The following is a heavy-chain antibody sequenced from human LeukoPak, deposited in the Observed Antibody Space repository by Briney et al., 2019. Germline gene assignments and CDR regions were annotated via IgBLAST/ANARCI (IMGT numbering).Heavy chain of an antibody. CDR3: ARVDIVATTSDY. D-gene: IGHD5-12*01. Sequence: PSETLSLTCTVSGGSISSSSYYWSWIRQPPGKGLEWIGYIYYSGSTYYNPSLKSRVTISVDTSKNQFSLKLSSVTAADTAVYYCARVDIVATTSDYWGQGTLVTVSS. CDR1: GGSISSSSYY. V-gene: IGHV4-30-4*01. CDR2: IYYSGST. J-gene: IGHJ4*02.